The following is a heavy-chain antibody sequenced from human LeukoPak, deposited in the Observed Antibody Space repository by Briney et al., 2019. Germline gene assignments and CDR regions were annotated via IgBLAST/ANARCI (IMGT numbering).Heavy chain of an antibody. D-gene: IGHD6-19*01. Sequence: TGGSLRLSCAASGFTFSFFAMSWVRQAPGKGLEWGSAISDSGGTTYYADSVKGRFTISRDNSKNTLYLQMNSLRAEDTAVYYCAKDALRRSGWYYFDYWGQGTLVAVSS. CDR2: ISDSGGTT. CDR3: AKDALRRSGWYYFDY. J-gene: IGHJ4*02. V-gene: IGHV3-23*01. CDR1: GFTFSFFA.